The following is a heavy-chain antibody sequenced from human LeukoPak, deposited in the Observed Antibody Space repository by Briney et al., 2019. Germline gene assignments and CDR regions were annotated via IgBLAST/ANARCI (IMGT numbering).Heavy chain of an antibody. D-gene: IGHD5-18*01. J-gene: IGHJ4*02. CDR3: ARDLAYSRLDY. V-gene: IGHV3-7*01. Sequence: GGSLRLSCAVSGRTFSSSWMDWVRQAPGKGLEWVASINPDGNKKYSADSVKGRFTISRDNAENLLYLQMNSLRVEDTAFYYCARDLAYSRLDYWGQGMLVTVSS. CDR1: GRTFSSSW. CDR2: INPDGNKK.